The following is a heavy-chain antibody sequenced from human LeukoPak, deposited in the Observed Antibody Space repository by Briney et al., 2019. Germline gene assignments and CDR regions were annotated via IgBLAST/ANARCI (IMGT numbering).Heavy chain of an antibody. Sequence: SETLSLTCTVSGGSISSSSYYWGWIRQPPGKGLEWIGSIYYSGSTYYNPSLKSRVTMSVDTSKNQFSLKLSSVTAADTAVYYCARTIYGEGGYFDYWGQGTLVTVSS. V-gene: IGHV4-39*07. D-gene: IGHD4-17*01. CDR3: ARTIYGEGGYFDY. CDR1: GGSISSSSYY. J-gene: IGHJ4*02. CDR2: IYYSGST.